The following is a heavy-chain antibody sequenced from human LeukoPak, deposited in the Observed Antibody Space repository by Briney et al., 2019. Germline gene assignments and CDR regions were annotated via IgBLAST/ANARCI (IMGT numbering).Heavy chain of an antibody. CDR2: ISYDGSNK. Sequence: PGGSLRLSCAASGFTFSSYAMHWVRQAPGKGLEWVAVISYDGSNKYYADSVKGRFTISRDNSKNTLYLQMNSLRAEDTAVYYCARDESTGYSSSWYPDNFDYWGQGTLVTVSS. J-gene: IGHJ4*02. CDR1: GFTFSSYA. D-gene: IGHD6-13*01. CDR3: ARDESTGYSSSWYPDNFDY. V-gene: IGHV3-30-3*01.